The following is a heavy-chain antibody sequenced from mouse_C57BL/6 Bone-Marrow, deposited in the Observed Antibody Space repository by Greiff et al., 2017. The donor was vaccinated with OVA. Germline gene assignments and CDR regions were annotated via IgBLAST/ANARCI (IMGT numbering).Heavy chain of an antibody. CDR3: ARSRVYSNSAMDY. CDR1: GYTFTSYT. D-gene: IGHD2-5*01. J-gene: IGHJ4*01. Sequence: VKLMESGAELARPGASVKMSCKASGYTFTSYTMHWVKQRPGQGLEWIGYINPSSGYTKYNQKFKDKATLTADKSSSTAYMQLSSLTSEDSAVYYCARSRVYSNSAMDYWGQGTSVTVSS. CDR2: INPSSGYT. V-gene: IGHV1-4*01.